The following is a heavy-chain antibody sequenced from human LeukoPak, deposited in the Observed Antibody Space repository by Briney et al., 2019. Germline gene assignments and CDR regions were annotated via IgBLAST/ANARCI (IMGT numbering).Heavy chain of an antibody. Sequence: PGGSLRLSWAASGXTFSGYWMHWVRQAPGKGLASVSVIRSDGSITTYADSVKGRFTISRDTAKNTLYLQMNSLRAEDTAVYYCARDGRSGNFDKWGQGTLVSVSS. V-gene: IGHV3-74*01. D-gene: IGHD1-26*01. CDR2: IRSDGSIT. CDR3: ARDGRSGNFDK. J-gene: IGHJ4*02. CDR1: GXTFSGYW.